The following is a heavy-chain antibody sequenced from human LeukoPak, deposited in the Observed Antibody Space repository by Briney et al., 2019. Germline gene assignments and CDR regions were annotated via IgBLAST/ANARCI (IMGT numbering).Heavy chain of an antibody. CDR2: ISYDGRNK. CDR3: AKDSSGYSDYFDY. CDR1: GFTFSNYA. Sequence: PGGSLRLSCAASGFTFSNYAMHWVRQAPGKGLEWMSVISYDGRNKYFADSVKGRFTISRDNSKNTLYLQMNSLRAEDTAVYYCAKDSSGYSDYFDYWGQGTLVTVSS. J-gene: IGHJ4*02. D-gene: IGHD3-22*01. V-gene: IGHV3-30*04.